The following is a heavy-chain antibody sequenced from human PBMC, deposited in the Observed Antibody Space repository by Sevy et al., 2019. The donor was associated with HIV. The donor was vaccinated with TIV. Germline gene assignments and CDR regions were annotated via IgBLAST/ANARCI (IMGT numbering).Heavy chain of an antibody. J-gene: IGHJ6*02. V-gene: IGHV1-8*01. CDR3: ASGGNGDFWSYEYYYYGMDV. CDR1: GYSFDSYD. D-gene: IGHD3-3*01. CDR2: MSPKTGAT. Sequence: ASVKVSCEASGYSFDSYDINWVRQATGQGLEWMGWMSPKTGATGFAQKFKGRVTMTRNTSISTAYMELSSLTNEDTAVYYCASGGNGDFWSYEYYYYGMDVWCQGTTVTVSS.